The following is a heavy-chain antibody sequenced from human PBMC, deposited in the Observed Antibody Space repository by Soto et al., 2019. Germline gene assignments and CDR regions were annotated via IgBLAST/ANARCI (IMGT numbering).Heavy chain of an antibody. CDR1: GYTFTDSA. CDR3: ARDRGYTYGYWGWFDP. Sequence: QVHFVQSGAEEKKPGASVKVSCKASGYTFTDSAIHWVRRAPGQRLEWMGWINAGNGDTKYSQKFQGRVTITRDTSANTAYMELSSLTSEDTAVYYCARDRGYTYGYWGWFDPWGQGTLVTVSS. D-gene: IGHD5-18*01. CDR2: INAGNGDT. V-gene: IGHV1-3*05. J-gene: IGHJ5*02.